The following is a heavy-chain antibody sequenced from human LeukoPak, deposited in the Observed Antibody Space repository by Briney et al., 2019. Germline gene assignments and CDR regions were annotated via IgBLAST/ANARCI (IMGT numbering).Heavy chain of an antibody. CDR1: GFTFTSYP. D-gene: IGHD3-10*01. Sequence: PGGSLRLSCAASGFTFTSYPMGWVRQAPGKGLEWVSSISRSGDDTYYADSVRGRFTISRDNSKNTLYLQMSSLRAEDTAIYYCAKDQLLGWGQGTQVTVSS. CDR2: ISRSGDDT. CDR3: AKDQLLG. J-gene: IGHJ4*02. V-gene: IGHV3-23*01.